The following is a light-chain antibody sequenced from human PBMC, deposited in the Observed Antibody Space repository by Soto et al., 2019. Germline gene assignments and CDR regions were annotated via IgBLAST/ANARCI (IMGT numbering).Light chain of an antibody. Sequence: QSVLTQPASVSGSPGQSITISCTGTSSDVVGYNYVSWYQQHPGKAPKFMIYDVSNRPSGASNRFSGSKSGNTASLTISGLQAEDEADYYCSSYTTSNTRQRVIGTGTKVTVL. J-gene: IGLJ1*01. CDR1: SSDVVGYNY. V-gene: IGLV2-14*01. CDR3: SSYTTSNTRQRV. CDR2: DVS.